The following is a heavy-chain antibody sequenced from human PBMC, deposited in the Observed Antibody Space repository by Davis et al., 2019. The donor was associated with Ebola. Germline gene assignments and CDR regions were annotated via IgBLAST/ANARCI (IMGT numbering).Heavy chain of an antibody. CDR2: INPSGGST. D-gene: IGHD4-17*01. Sequence: ASVMVSCKASGYTFTSYYMHWVRQAPGQGLEWMGIINPSGGSTSYAQKFQGRVTMTRDTSTSTVYMELSSLRSEDTAVYYCARENGDYDALRQYNWFDPWGQGTLVTVSS. CDR1: GYTFTSYY. V-gene: IGHV1-46*01. J-gene: IGHJ5*02. CDR3: ARENGDYDALRQYNWFDP.